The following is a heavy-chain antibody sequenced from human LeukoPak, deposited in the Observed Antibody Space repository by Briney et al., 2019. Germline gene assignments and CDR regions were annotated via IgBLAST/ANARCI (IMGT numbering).Heavy chain of an antibody. J-gene: IGHJ4*02. CDR3: AKARSRYSSGWYSFDY. CDR2: ISGSGGTT. V-gene: IGHV3-23*01. CDR1: GFTFSSYE. D-gene: IGHD6-19*01. Sequence: GGSLRLSCAASGFTFSSYEMHWVRQAPGKGLEWVSAISGSGGTTYYADSVKGRFTISRDNSKNTLYLQMNSLRAEDTAVYYCAKARSRYSSGWYSFDYWGQGTLVTVSS.